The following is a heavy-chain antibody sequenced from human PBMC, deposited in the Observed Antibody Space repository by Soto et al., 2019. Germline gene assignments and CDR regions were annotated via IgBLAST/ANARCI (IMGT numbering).Heavy chain of an antibody. CDR2: IYHSGNT. J-gene: IGHJ4*02. D-gene: IGHD6-19*01. V-gene: IGHV4-4*02. Sequence: SETLSLTCAVSGDSISSGAWWSWVRQSPGKGLQWIGEIYHSGNTRNNPSLKSRVTMSVDKSNNQFSLNLMSVSTGSMLVLTMTNMDPVDTATYYCAHRPSGWYLFDYWGQGTLVTVSS. CDR3: TNMDPVDTATYYCAHRPSGWYLFDY. CDR1: GDSISSGAW.